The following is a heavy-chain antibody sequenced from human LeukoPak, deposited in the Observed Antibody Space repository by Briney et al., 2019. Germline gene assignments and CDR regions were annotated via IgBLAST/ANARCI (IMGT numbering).Heavy chain of an antibody. V-gene: IGHV3-23*01. CDR3: TRGSGSYYSYNWFDP. Sequence: GGSLRLSCAASGFTFSSFAMSWVRQARGKGLQWVSTISGSDGSTYYADSVKGRFTISRDNSRNTLYLQMGSLRPEDMAVYFCTRGSGSYYSYNWFDPWGQGTLVTVSS. CDR2: ISGSDGST. CDR1: GFTFSSFA. D-gene: IGHD3-10*01. J-gene: IGHJ5*02.